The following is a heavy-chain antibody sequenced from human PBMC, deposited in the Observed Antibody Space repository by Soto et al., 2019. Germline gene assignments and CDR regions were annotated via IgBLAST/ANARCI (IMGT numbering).Heavy chain of an antibody. CDR2: IYPGDSDV. D-gene: IGHD3-9*01. CDR3: ARLELTGLDN. J-gene: IGHJ4*02. CDR1: GYTFTTYW. Sequence: GESLKISCQGSGYTFTTYWVGWVRQRPGKGLDWMGNIYPGDSDVKYSPSFQGQVTISVDKSISTAYLQWNSLKASDTAIYFCARLELTGLDNWGQGTPVTVSS. V-gene: IGHV5-51*01.